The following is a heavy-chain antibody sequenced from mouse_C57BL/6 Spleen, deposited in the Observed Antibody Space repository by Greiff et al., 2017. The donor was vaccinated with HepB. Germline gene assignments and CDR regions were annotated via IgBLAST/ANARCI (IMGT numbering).Heavy chain of an antibody. CDR3: ARDHYGSSSFDY. D-gene: IGHD1-1*01. J-gene: IGHJ2*01. Sequence: EVKLEESGGGLVKPGGSLKLSCAASGFTFSSYAMSWVRQTPEKRLEWVATISDGGSYTYYPDNVKGRFTISRDNAKNNLYLQMSHLKSEDTAMYYCARDHYGSSSFDYWGQGTTLTVSS. CDR1: GFTFSSYA. CDR2: ISDGGSYT. V-gene: IGHV5-4*01.